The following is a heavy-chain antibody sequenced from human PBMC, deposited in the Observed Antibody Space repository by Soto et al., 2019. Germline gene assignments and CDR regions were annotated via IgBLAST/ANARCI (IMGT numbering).Heavy chain of an antibody. D-gene: IGHD2-21*01. CDR2: ISWNSGSI. CDR1: GFPFDDYS. V-gene: IGHV3-9*01. J-gene: IGHJ5*02. Sequence: GGSLSLSCTASGFPFDDYSMHWVRQAPGKGLEWVSGISWNSGSIGYADSVKGRFTISRDNAKNSLYLQMNSLRAEDTALYYCAKDLFSRRSPPSWGQGTLVTVS. CDR3: AKDLFSRRSPPS.